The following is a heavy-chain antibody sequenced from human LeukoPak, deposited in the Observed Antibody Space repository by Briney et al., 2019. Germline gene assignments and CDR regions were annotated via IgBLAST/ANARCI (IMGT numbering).Heavy chain of an antibody. V-gene: IGHV3-21*01. D-gene: IGHD3-22*01. CDR3: AREWPRGWGGQVGVFDL. J-gene: IGHJ2*01. Sequence: PGGSLRLSCAASGFTFSSYSMNWVRQAPGKGLDRVSSISSSSSYIYYADSVKGRFTISRDNAKNSLYLQVNSLRAEDTAVYYCAREWPRGWGGQVGVFDLWGRGTLVTVSS. CDR1: GFTFSSYS. CDR2: ISSSSSYI.